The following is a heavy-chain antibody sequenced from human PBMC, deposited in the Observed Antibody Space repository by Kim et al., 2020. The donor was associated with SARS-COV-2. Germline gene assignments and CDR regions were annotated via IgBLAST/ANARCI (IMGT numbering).Heavy chain of an antibody. V-gene: IGHV3-21*01. D-gene: IGHD6-13*01. CDR1: GFTFSSYS. CDR2: ISSSSSYI. J-gene: IGHJ4*02. Sequence: GGSLRLSCAASGFTFSSYSMNWVRQAPGKGLEWVSSISSSSSYIYYADSVKGRFTISRDNAKNSLYLQMNSLRAEDTAVYYCARDRGAAAGEWGDYWGQGTLVTVSS. CDR3: ARDRGAAAGEWGDY.